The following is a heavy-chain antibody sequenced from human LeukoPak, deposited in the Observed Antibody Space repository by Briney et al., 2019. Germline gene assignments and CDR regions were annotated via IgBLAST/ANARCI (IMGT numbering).Heavy chain of an antibody. CDR2: IYYSGTT. J-gene: IGHJ4*02. Sequence: SETLSLTCTVSGASIRTHYWNWIRQPPGKGLEWIGYIYYSGTTHYNPSLKSRVTISVDTSKNPFSLKMSSVTAADTAVYYCARNSGHSTWFGPSDYWGQGTLVTVSS. D-gene: IGHD6-13*01. CDR1: GASIRTHY. V-gene: IGHV4-59*11. CDR3: ARNSGHSTWFGPSDY.